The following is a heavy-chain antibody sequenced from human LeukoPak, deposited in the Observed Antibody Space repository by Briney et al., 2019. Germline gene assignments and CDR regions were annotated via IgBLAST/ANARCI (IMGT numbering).Heavy chain of an antibody. CDR2: INPSGGST. CDR3: ARDRWCSGGSCYSGGVGWFDP. Sequence: GASVKVSCKASGYTFTSYYMHWVRQAPGQWLEWMGIINPSGGSTSYAQKFQGRVTMTRDTSTSTVYMELSSLRSEDTAVYYCARDRWCSGGSCYSGGVGWFDPWGQGTLVTVSS. CDR1: GYTFTSYY. J-gene: IGHJ5*02. V-gene: IGHV1-46*01. D-gene: IGHD2-15*01.